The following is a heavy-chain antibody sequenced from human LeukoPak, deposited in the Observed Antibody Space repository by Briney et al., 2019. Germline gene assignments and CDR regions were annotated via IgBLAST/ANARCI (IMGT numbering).Heavy chain of an antibody. CDR2: IYTSGST. CDR3: ARDRSRGGYCSSTSCYLGAFDI. D-gene: IGHD2-2*01. Sequence: SETLSLTCTVSGGSISSYYWSWIRQPAGKGLEWIGRIYTSGSTNYNPSLKSRVTMSVDTSKNQFSLKLSSVTAADTAVYYCARDRSRGGYCSSTSCYLGAFDIWGQGTVVTVSS. J-gene: IGHJ3*02. V-gene: IGHV4-4*07. CDR1: GGSISSYY.